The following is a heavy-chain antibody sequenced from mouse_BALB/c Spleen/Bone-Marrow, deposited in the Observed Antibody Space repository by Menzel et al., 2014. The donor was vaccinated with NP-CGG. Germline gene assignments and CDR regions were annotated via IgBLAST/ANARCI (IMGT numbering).Heavy chain of an antibody. CDR1: GFDFGRYW. Sequence: EVKLMESGGGLVQPGGSLNLACVASGFDFGRYWMSWARQAPGKGLEWIGEINPGSSTINYSPSLKDKFIISRDNAKNTLYLQMSKVRSEDTALYYCARLGFSRYHDNWGQGTSLTVSS. D-gene: IGHD1-1*01. J-gene: IGHJ2*02. CDR2: INPGSSTI. V-gene: IGHV4-2*02. CDR3: ARLGFSRYHDN.